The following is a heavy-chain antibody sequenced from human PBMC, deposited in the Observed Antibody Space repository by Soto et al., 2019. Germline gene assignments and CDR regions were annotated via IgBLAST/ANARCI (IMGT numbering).Heavy chain of an antibody. CDR1: GFTFSGSA. J-gene: IGHJ3*02. CDR2: IRSKANSYAP. Sequence: EVQLVESGGGLVQPGGSLKLSCAASGFTFSGSAMHWVRQASGKGLEWVGRIRSKANSYAPAYAASVKGRFTISRDDSKSTAYLQMNSLKTEDTAVYYCTRHGLYFWSGLDAFDIWGQGTMVTVSS. D-gene: IGHD3-3*01. V-gene: IGHV3-73*02. CDR3: TRHGLYFWSGLDAFDI.